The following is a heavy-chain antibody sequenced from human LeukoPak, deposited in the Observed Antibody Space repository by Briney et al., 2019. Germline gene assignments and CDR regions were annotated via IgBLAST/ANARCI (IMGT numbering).Heavy chain of an antibody. D-gene: IGHD3-9*01. CDR1: GFRFDDYG. CDR2: IKQDGSDK. CDR3: ARGLRYFDEASAFDI. J-gene: IGHJ3*02. Sequence: GGSLRLSCAASGFRFDDYGMTWVRQAPGKGLEWVANIKQDGSDKYCVDSVKGRFTISRDNAKNSLYLQMNSLRAEDTAVYYCARGLRYFDEASAFDIWGQGTMVTVSS. V-gene: IGHV3-7*01.